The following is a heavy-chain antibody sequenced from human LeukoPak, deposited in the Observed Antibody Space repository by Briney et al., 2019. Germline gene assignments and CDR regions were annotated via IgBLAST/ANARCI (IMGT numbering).Heavy chain of an antibody. J-gene: IGHJ5*02. Sequence: PGGSLRLSCAASGFTVSSYAMSWVRQAPGKGLEWVSGISGSGDNTYYADSVKGRFTISRDNSKNTLYLQMNSLRADDTAVYYCAKGGLVHRFDPWGQGTLVTVSS. CDR1: GFTVSSYA. V-gene: IGHV3-23*01. CDR2: ISGSGDNT. CDR3: AKGGLVHRFDP.